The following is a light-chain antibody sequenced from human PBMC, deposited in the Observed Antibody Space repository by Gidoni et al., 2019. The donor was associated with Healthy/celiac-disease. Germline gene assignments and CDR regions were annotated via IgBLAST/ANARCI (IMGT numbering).Light chain of an antibody. V-gene: IGKV1-39*01. J-gene: IGKJ3*01. CDR2: AAS. CDR1: QSISSY. CDR3: QQSYSTPFT. Sequence: DIQMTQSPSSLSASVGDRVTITCRASQSISSYLNWYQQKPGKAPKLLIDAASSLKSGVPSRFSGSGSRKDFTLTISSLQHEDFATYYCQQSYSTPFTFGPGTKVDIK.